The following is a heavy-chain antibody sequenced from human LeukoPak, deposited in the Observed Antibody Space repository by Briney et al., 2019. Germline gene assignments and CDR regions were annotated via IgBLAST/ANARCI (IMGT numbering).Heavy chain of an antibody. CDR3: ASQGSDEGSDY. V-gene: IGHV4-39*07. Sequence: PSETLSLTCTVSGGSISSSSYYWGWIRQPPGKGLEWIGRIYTSGSTNYNPSLKSRVTISVDTSKNQFSLKLSSVTAADTAVYYCASQGSDEGSDYWGQGTLVTVSS. J-gene: IGHJ4*02. D-gene: IGHD2-15*01. CDR1: GGSISSSSYY. CDR2: IYTSGST.